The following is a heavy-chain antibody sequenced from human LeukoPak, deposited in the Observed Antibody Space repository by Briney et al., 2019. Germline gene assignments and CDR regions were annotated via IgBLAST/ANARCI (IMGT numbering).Heavy chain of an antibody. J-gene: IGHJ4*02. CDR3: ATAVNPRYYFDY. V-gene: IGHV1-24*01. Sequence: ASVKVSCKVSGYTLTELSMHWVRQAPGKGLEWMGGFDPEDGETIYAQKFQGSVTMTEDTSTDTAYMELSSLRSEDTAVYYCATAVNPRYYFDYWGQGTLVTVSS. CDR2: FDPEDGET. CDR1: GYTLTELS.